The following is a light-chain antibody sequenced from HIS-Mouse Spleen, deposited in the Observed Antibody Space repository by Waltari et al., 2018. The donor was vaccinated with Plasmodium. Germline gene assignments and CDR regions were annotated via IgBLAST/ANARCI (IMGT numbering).Light chain of an antibody. J-gene: IGLJ3*02. CDR1: SSDVGSNNL. V-gene: IGLV2-23*01. CDR3: CSYAGSSTNWV. Sequence: QSALTQPASVSGSPGQSITISCTATSSDVGSNNLASWSQQHPGKAPKLMIYEGSKRPSGVSNRFSGSKSGNTASLTISGLQAEDEADYYCCSYAGSSTNWVFGGGTKLTVL. CDR2: EGS.